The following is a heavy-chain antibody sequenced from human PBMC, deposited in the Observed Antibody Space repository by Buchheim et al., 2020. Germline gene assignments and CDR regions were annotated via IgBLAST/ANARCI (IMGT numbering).Heavy chain of an antibody. J-gene: IGHJ4*02. CDR2: ISGSGGST. CDR3: AKPLRKGITMIVVVGPDY. CDR1: GFTFSSYA. Sequence: EVQLVESGGGLVQPGGSLRLSCAASGFTFSSYAMSWVRQAPGKGLEWVSAISGSGGSTYYADSVKGRFTISRDNSKNKLYLQMNSLRAEDTAVYYCAKPLRKGITMIVVVGPDYWGQGTL. D-gene: IGHD3-22*01. V-gene: IGHV3-23*04.